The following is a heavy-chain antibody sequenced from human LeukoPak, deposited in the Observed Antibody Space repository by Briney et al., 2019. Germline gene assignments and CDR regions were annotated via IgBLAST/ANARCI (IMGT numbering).Heavy chain of an antibody. CDR3: ARGERLPPHIYYFDY. CDR1: GGTFSSYA. CDR2: IIPIFGTA. D-gene: IGHD1-1*01. Sequence: ASVKVSCKASGGTFSSYAISWVRQAPRQGLEWMGGIIPIFGTANYAQKFQGRVTITTDESTSTAYMELSSLRSEDTAVYYCARGERLPPHIYYFDYWGQGTLVTVSS. J-gene: IGHJ4*02. V-gene: IGHV1-69*05.